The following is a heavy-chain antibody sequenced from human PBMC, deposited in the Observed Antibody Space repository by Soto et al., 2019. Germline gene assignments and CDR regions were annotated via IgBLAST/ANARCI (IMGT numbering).Heavy chain of an antibody. V-gene: IGHV4-30-4*01. CDR2: IYYSGST. Sequence: SETLSLTCTVSGGSISSGDYYWSWIRQPPGKGLEWIGYIYYSGSTYYNPSLKSRVTISVDTSKNQFSLKLSSVTAADTAVYYCARVVPLYDRTSPLDYWGQGTLVTVSS. CDR3: ARVVPLYDRTSPLDY. CDR1: GGSISSGDYY. J-gene: IGHJ4*02. D-gene: IGHD3-22*01.